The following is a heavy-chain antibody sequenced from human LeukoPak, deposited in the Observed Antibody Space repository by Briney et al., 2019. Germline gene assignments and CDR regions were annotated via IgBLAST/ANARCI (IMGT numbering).Heavy chain of an antibody. V-gene: IGHV4-39*01. Sequence: SETLSLTRTVSGGSTSSSSYYWGWVRQPPGEGLEWIGTISYSGSTYYNPSLKSRVTISVDTSKNQFSLKLSSVTAADTAVYYCTRGLTVAGTASWGQGTLVTVSS. CDR1: GGSTSSSSYY. CDR3: TRGLTVAGTAS. D-gene: IGHD6-19*01. J-gene: IGHJ5*02. CDR2: ISYSGST.